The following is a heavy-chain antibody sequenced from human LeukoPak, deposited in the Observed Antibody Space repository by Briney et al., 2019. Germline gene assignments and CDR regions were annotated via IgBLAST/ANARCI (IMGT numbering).Heavy chain of an antibody. D-gene: IGHD6-19*01. CDR1: GFTFSSYG. V-gene: IGHV3-30*02. Sequence: PGGSLRLSCAASGFTFSSYGMHWVRQAPGKGLEWVAFIRYDGSNKYYADSVKGRFTIPRDNSKNMLYLQMNSLRAEDTAVYYCAKDLEWSGIAVAGSDYWGQGTLVTVSS. CDR3: AKDLEWSGIAVAGSDY. J-gene: IGHJ4*02. CDR2: IRYDGSNK.